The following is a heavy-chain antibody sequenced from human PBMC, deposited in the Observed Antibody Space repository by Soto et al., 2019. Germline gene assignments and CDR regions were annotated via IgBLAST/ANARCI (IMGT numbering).Heavy chain of an antibody. V-gene: IGHV3-7*01. J-gene: IGHJ4*02. CDR3: ARDRPSGSDILTGYHHPYFDY. CDR1: GFTLSTYW. Sequence: PEGSLRLSCAASGFTLSTYWMSWVRQAPGKGLEWVANIKQDGSEKYYVDSVKGRFTISRDNAKNSLYLQMNSLRAEDTAVYYCARDRPSGSDILTGYHHPYFDYWGQGTLVTVSS. D-gene: IGHD3-9*01. CDR2: IKQDGSEK.